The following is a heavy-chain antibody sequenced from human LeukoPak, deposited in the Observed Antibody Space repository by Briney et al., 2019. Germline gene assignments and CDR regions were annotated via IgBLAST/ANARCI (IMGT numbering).Heavy chain of an antibody. CDR1: GGSVSSYS. CDR2: IHYSGTT. J-gene: IGHJ3*01. V-gene: IGHV4-59*08. CDR3: ARQGGESLVPTVLHAFDL. Sequence: SETLSLTCSVSGGSVSSYSWSWFRQPPGKGVEWIGYIHYSGTTNYKPSLKSRVIISVETTKNQFSLKLSSVTAADTAVYYCARQGGESLVPTVLHAFDLWGQGTMVTVSS. D-gene: IGHD4-11*01.